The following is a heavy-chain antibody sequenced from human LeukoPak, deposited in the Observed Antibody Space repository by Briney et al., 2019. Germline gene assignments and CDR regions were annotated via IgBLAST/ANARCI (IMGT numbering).Heavy chain of an antibody. CDR3: ARDGPHYYDSSGYLDY. CDR1: GDSVSSNSAA. Sequence: SQTLSLTCASSGDSVSSNSAAWNWISQSPSRGLEWLGRTYYRSKWYNDYAVSVKSRITINPDTSKNQFSLQLNSVTPEDTAVYYCARDGPHYYDSSGYLDYWGQGTLVTVSS. CDR2: TYYRSKWYN. V-gene: IGHV6-1*01. D-gene: IGHD3-22*01. J-gene: IGHJ4*02.